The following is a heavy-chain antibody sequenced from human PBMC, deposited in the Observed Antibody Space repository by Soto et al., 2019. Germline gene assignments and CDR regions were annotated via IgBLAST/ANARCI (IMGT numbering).Heavy chain of an antibody. CDR2: IKSKTDGGTT. CDR1: GFTFSNAW. V-gene: IGHV3-15*07. CDR3: TTGNYDILTGLAPRMDV. D-gene: IGHD3-9*01. Sequence: VGSLRLSCAASGFTFSNAWMNWVRQAPGKGLEWVGRIKSKTDGGTTDYAAPVKGRFTISRDDSKNTLYLQMNSLKTEDTAVYYCTTGNYDILTGLAPRMDVWGQGTTVTVSS. J-gene: IGHJ6*02.